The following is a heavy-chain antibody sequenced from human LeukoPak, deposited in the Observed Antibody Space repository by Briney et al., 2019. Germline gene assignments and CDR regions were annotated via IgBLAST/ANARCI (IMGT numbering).Heavy chain of an antibody. D-gene: IGHD2-2*01. Sequence: PGGSLRLSCAASGFTVSSNYMSWVRQAPGKGLEWVSVNYSGGSTYYADSVKGRFTISRDNSKNTLYLQMNSLRAEDTAVYYCARYATIVVVPAAIDYYYGMDVWGQGTTVTVSS. CDR3: ARYATIVVVPAAIDYYYGMDV. CDR1: GFTVSSNY. V-gene: IGHV3-53*01. J-gene: IGHJ6*02. CDR2: NYSGGST.